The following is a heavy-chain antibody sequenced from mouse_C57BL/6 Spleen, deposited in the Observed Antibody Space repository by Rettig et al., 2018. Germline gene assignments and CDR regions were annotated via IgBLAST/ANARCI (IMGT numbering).Heavy chain of an antibody. J-gene: IGHJ3*01. CDR3: ARAGPFAY. V-gene: IGHV5-17*01. CDR2: ISSGSSTI. Sequence: LSCAASGFTFSDYGMHWVRQAPEKGLEWVAYISSGSSTIYYADTVKGRFTISRDNDKNTLFLQMTSLRSEDTAMYYCARAGPFAYWDQGTLVTVSA. CDR1: GFTFSDYG. D-gene: IGHD4-1*01.